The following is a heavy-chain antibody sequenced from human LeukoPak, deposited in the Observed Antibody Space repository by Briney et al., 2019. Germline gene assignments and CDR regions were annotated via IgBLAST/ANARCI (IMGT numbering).Heavy chain of an antibody. D-gene: IGHD2-8*01. V-gene: IGHV1-2*02. J-gene: IGHJ4*02. CDR3: ARGYYCTHGVCYGGDFDN. CDR2: INPNSGGT. CDR1: GYTFTGYY. Sequence: GASVKVSCKASGYTFTGYYMHWVRQAPGQGLEWMGWINPNSGGTNYAQKLQGRVTMTTDTSTATAYTELRSLRSDDTAVYYCARGYYCTHGVCYGGDFDNWGQGTLVTVSS.